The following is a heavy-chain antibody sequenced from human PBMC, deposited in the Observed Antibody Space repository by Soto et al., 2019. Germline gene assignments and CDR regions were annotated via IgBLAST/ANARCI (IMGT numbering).Heavy chain of an antibody. Sequence: EVQLVESGGGLVQPGGSLRLSCAASGFTFSSYSMNWVRQAPGKGLEWVSYISSSSSTIHYADSVKGRFTISRDNAKNSLYLQMNSLRAEDTAVYYCARVINYYYYMDVWAKGTTVTVSS. D-gene: IGHD3-22*01. V-gene: IGHV3-48*01. CDR1: GFTFSSYS. CDR3: ARVINYYYYMDV. CDR2: ISSSSSTI. J-gene: IGHJ6*03.